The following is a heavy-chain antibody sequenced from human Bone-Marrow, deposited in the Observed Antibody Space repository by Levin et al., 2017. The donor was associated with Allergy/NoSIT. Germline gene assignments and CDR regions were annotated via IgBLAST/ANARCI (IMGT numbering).Heavy chain of an antibody. V-gene: IGHV2-5*02. CDR2: IYWDDDK. Sequence: KRSGPTLVKPTQTLTLTCTFSGFSLSTSGVGVGWIRQPPGKNPEWLAVIYWDDDKRYSPSLETRLTITNDTSKNQVGLNMTNMDPVDTGTYYCAHSELRLGDLSLYMGGHFDNWGQGTLVTVSS. J-gene: IGHJ4*02. D-gene: IGHD3-16*02. CDR3: AHSELRLGDLSLYMGGHFDN. CDR1: GFSLSTSGVG.